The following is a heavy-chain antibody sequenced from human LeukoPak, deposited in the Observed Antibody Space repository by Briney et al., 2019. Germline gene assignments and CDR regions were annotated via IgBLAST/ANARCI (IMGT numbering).Heavy chain of an antibody. CDR3: ANYCYP. V-gene: IGHV3-74*01. J-gene: IGHJ5*02. Sequence: GGSLRLSCASSGFTFSSDWMYWVRQAPGRGPVWVSGIKPDGTYTHSADSVKGRFTISRDDAKNTLYLQMNSLRVEDAAVYYCANYCYPWGPGTLVTVSS. D-gene: IGHD3-10*01. CDR1: GFTFSSDW. CDR2: IKPDGTYT.